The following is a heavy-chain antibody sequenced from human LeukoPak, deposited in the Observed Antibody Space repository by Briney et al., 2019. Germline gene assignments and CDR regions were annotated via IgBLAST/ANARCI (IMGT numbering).Heavy chain of an antibody. V-gene: IGHV4-39*01. J-gene: IGHJ4*02. D-gene: IGHD3-22*01. CDR3: ARRSYYDSSAIFDY. Sequence: SETLSLTCTVSGGSISSSSYYWGWIRQPPGKGLEWIGSIYYSGSTYYNPSLKSRVTISVDTSKNQFSLKLSSVTAADTAVFYCARRSYYDSSAIFDYWGQGTLVTVSS. CDR1: GGSISSSSYY. CDR2: IYYSGST.